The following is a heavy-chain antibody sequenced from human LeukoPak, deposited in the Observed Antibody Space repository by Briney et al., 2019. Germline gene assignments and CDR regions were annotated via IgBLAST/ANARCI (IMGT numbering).Heavy chain of an antibody. Sequence: GGSLRLSCAASGFTFSDYSMNWVRQAPGKGLEWVAPVNTVSSYIYYADSMRGRFTISRDNAKNSLFLQMNSLGAEDTAVYDCARLRRNSDRSYFFYYYDHWGQGTLVTVSS. D-gene: IGHD3-10*01. CDR2: VNTVSSYI. CDR1: GFTFSDYS. J-gene: IGHJ4*02. CDR3: ARLRRNSDRSYFFYYYDH. V-gene: IGHV3-21*01.